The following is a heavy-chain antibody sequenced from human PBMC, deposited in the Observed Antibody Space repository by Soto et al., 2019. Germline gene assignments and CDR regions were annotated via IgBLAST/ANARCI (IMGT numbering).Heavy chain of an antibody. CDR1: GTSFPTSY. D-gene: IGHD3-22*01. CDR3: ARVNYYDSSGYYGDDAFDI. Sequence: PSETLSLTCSASGTSFPTSYWSWIRQPPGKGLEWIGYIFYSGHLKYNPSLKSRVTMSVDTSKNQFSLQLNSVTPEDTAVYYCARVNYYDSSGYYGDDAFDIWGQGTMVT. V-gene: IGHV4-59*12. CDR2: IFYSGHL. J-gene: IGHJ3*02.